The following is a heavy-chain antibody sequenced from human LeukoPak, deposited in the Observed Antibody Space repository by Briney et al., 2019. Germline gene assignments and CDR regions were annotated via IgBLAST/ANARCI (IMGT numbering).Heavy chain of an antibody. J-gene: IGHJ4*02. CDR3: ARGRSRPWMQLWSPPFDF. CDR1: GGSFSGYY. Sequence: PSETLSLTCAVYGGSFSGYYWSWIRQPPGNGLEWIGEIDHSGSTNYNPSLKSRVTISVDTSKNQFSLKLISVTAADTAVYYCARGRSRPWMQLWSPPFDFWGQGTLVTVSS. V-gene: IGHV4-34*01. CDR2: IDHSGST. D-gene: IGHD5-18*01.